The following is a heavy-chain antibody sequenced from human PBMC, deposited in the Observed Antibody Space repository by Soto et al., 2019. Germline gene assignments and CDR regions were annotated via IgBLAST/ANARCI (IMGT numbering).Heavy chain of an antibody. J-gene: IGHJ6*02. CDR1: GYTFTRYG. CDR2: INTYNGNT. CDR3: AMVDVYVTPSPQDV. D-gene: IGHD3-16*01. Sequence: QVQLVQSGAEVKNPGASVKVSCKASGYTFTRYGIGWARQAPGQGLEWMGWINTYNGNTNYAHNVQGRVTLTTDTTTRTAYMELRSPRSNDTAIYYCAMVDVYVTPSPQDVWGQGTTVIVSS. V-gene: IGHV1-18*01.